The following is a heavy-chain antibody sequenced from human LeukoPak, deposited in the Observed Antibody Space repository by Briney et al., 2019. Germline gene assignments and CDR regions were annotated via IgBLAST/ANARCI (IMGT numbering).Heavy chain of an antibody. CDR1: GYTFTGYY. J-gene: IGHJ6*03. V-gene: IGHV1-2*02. Sequence: ASVKVSCKASGYTFTGYYMHWVRQAPGQGLEWMGWINPNSDGTNYAQKFQGRVTMTRDTSISTAYMELSRLRSDDTAVYYCARGRGVVHYYYYMDVWGKGTTVTVSS. CDR2: INPNSDGT. D-gene: IGHD2-2*01. CDR3: ARGRGVVHYYYYMDV.